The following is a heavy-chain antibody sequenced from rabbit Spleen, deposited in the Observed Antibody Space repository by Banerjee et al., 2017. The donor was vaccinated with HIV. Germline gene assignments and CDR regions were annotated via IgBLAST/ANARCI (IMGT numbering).Heavy chain of an antibody. CDR2: MNTASGGA. J-gene: IGHJ4*01. Sequence: QQQLVESGGGLVKPGASLTLTCKASGFDFSYGDVMCWVRQGPGKGLEWIACMNTASGGAVYATWAKGRFTISGASWTTVSLQMTSLTAADTATYFCARGSATMTMVITGYYFNLWGQGTLVTVS. D-gene: IGHD2-1*01. CDR1: GFDFSYGDV. V-gene: IGHV1S45*01. CDR3: ARGSATMTMVITGYYFNL.